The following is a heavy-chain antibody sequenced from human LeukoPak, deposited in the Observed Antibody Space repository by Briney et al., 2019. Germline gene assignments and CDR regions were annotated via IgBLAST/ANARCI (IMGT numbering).Heavy chain of an antibody. D-gene: IGHD2-2*01. CDR2: IYHSGST. J-gene: IGHJ3*02. CDR3: ARGNDIVVVPAAVNDAFDI. V-gene: IGHV4-4*02. Sequence: KTSETLSLTCAVSGGSISSSNWWSWVRQPPGKGLEWIGEIYHSGSTNYNPSLKSRVTISVDKSKNQFSLKLSSVTAADTAVYYCARGNDIVVVPAAVNDAFDIWGQGTMVTVSS. CDR1: GGSISSSNW.